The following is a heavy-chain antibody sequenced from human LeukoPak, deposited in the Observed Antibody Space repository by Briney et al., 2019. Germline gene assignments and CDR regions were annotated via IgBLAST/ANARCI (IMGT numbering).Heavy chain of an antibody. D-gene: IGHD4-23*01. CDR2: INRDGSST. CDR1: GCTFSSYW. Sequence: GGSLRLSCAASGCTFSSYWMHWVRQPPGKGLVWVSRINRDGSSTTYADPVKRRFTIPGDTAKHPLYLHINGLRADDPAVYCCVYGRNPTCFDIWGQGTLVPVS. V-gene: IGHV3-74*01. J-gene: IGHJ3*02. CDR3: VYGRNPTCFDI.